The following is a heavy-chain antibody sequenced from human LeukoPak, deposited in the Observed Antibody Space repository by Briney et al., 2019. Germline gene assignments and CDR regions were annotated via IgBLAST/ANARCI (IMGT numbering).Heavy chain of an antibody. CDR3: AKDPTHYYDSSGYYY. CDR1: GFTFSSYA. CDR2: ISGSGGST. D-gene: IGHD3-22*01. Sequence: PGGSLRLSCAASGFTFSSYAMSWVRQAPGKGLEWVSAISGSGGSTYYADSVKGRFTISRDNSKNTLYLQMNGLRAEDTAVYYCAKDPTHYYDSSGYYYWGQGTLVTVSS. V-gene: IGHV3-23*01. J-gene: IGHJ4*02.